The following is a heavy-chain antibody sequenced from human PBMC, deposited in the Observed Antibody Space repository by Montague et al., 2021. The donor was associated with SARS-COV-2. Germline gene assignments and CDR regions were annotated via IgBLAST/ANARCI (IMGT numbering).Heavy chain of an antibody. J-gene: IGHJ3*02. CDR3: ARVHFVSSGWYPDAFDI. V-gene: IGHV4-31*03. CDR1: GGSINSGGYY. CDR2: IYYSRST. Sequence: TLSLTCTVSGGSINSGGYYWSWIRQHPGKGLEWIGYIYYSRSTYYNPSLKSRLTISVDTSKNQFSLKLSSVTAADTAVYYCARVHFVSSGWYPDAFDIWGQGIMVTVSS. D-gene: IGHD6-19*01.